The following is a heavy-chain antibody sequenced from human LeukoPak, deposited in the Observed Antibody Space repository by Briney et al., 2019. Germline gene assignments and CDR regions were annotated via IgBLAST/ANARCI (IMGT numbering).Heavy chain of an antibody. CDR3: ARGHSNCSPSSCYFPSDY. D-gene: IGHD2-2*01. V-gene: IGHV4-59*01. Sequence: PSETLSLTCSVSGDSISTYYWSWIRQPPGKGLEWIGYNSGRTNYNPSLKSRVTISLDTSKNQVSLRLTPVTAADTAVYYCARGHSNCSPSSCYFPSDYWGQGTLVTVSS. CDR1: GDSISTYY. CDR2: NSGRT. J-gene: IGHJ4*02.